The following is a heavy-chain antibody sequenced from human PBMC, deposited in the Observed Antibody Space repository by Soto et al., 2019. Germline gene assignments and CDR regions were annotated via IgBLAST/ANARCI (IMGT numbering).Heavy chain of an antibody. J-gene: IGHJ5*02. CDR3: ARGTYDILTGYGYSWFDP. CDR2: INPNSGGT. CDR1: GYTFTGYY. V-gene: IGHV1-2*04. D-gene: IGHD3-9*01. Sequence: ASVKVSCKASGYTFTGYYMHWVRQAPGQGLEWMGWINPNSGGTNYAQKFQGWVTMTRDTSISTAYMELSRLRSDDTAVYYCARGTYDILTGYGYSWFDPWGQGTLVTVSS.